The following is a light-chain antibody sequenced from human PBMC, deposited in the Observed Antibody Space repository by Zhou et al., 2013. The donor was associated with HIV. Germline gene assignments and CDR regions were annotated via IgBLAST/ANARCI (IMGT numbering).Light chain of an antibody. Sequence: EIVLTQSPATLSLSPGERATLSCRASQSVSYSYLAWYQQKPGQAPRLLIYGISSRATGIPDRFSGSGSGTDFTLTISSLDPEDFAVYYCQQRISWPITFGQGTRLEIK. V-gene: IGKV3D-20*02. CDR1: QSVSYSY. J-gene: IGKJ5*01. CDR2: GIS. CDR3: QQRISWPIT.